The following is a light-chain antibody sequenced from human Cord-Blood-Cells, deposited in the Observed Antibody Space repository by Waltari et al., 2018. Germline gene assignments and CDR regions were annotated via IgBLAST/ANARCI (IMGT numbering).Light chain of an antibody. CDR1: QSISSN. J-gene: IGKJ4*01. CDR3: QQSYSTPLT. Sequence: DIQMTQPPSSLSPAVGDRVTITCRASQSISSNLNWYQQKPGKAPKLLIYAASSLQSGVPARFSGSGAWTDFTLDISSLQPEDFATYYRQQSYSTPLTFGGGTKVEI. CDR2: AAS. V-gene: IGKV1-39*01.